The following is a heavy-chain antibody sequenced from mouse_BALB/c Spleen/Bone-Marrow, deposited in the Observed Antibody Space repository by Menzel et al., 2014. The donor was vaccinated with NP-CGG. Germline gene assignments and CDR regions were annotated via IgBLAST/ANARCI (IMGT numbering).Heavy chain of an antibody. CDR3: ARFFYDYDGPWFAY. CDR2: INPSSGYT. V-gene: IGHV1-4*01. D-gene: IGHD2-4*01. CDR1: GYTFTSYT. Sequence: VQLVESGAELARPGASVKMSCKASGYTFTSYTMHWVKQRPGQGLEWIGYINPSSGYTNYNQKFKDKATLTADKSSSTAYMQLSSLTSEDSAVYYCARFFYDYDGPWFAYGGQGTLVTVSA. J-gene: IGHJ3*01.